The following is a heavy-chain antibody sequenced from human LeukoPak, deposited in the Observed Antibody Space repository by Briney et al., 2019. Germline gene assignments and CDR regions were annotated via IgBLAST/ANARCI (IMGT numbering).Heavy chain of an antibody. CDR3: AREGGYCSGGSCRFFDY. D-gene: IGHD2-15*01. V-gene: IGHV3-15*01. Sequence: GGSLRLSCAASGFTFSNAWMSWVRQAPGKGLEWVGRIKSKTDGGTTDYAAPVKGRFTISRDDSKNTLYLQMNSLRAEDTAVYYCAREGGYCSGGSCRFFDYWGQGTLVTVSS. CDR2: IKSKTDGGTT. CDR1: GFTFSNAW. J-gene: IGHJ4*02.